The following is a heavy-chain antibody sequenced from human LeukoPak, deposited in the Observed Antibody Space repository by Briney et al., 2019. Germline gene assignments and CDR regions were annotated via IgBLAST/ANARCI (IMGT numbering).Heavy chain of an antibody. J-gene: IGHJ4*02. Sequence: SETLSLTCTVSGGSISSYYWSWIRQPPGEGLEWIGYIYYSGSTNYNPSLKSRVTISVDTSKNQFSLKLSSVTAADTAVYYCARGTMVRLFDYWGQGTLVTVSS. CDR3: ARGTMVRLFDY. D-gene: IGHD3-10*01. CDR1: GGSISSYY. CDR2: IYYSGST. V-gene: IGHV4-59*01.